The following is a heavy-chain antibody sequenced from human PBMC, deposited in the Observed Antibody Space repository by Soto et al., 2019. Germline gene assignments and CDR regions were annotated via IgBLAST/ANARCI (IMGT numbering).Heavy chain of an antibody. CDR3: VKGLNYNFDNIGFHG. V-gene: IGHV3-9*01. D-gene: IGHD3-22*01. CDR2: ISWNSGSA. Sequence: EVQLVESGGGLVQPGRSLRLSCAASGFTFDDYAMHWVRQLPGKGLEWVSGISWNSGSAAYMDSVKGRFLIPRDNAKKSLFLQMRSLRPEDTALYYCVKGLNYNFDNIGFHGWGQGTLVTVSS. J-gene: IGHJ4*02. CDR1: GFTFDDYA.